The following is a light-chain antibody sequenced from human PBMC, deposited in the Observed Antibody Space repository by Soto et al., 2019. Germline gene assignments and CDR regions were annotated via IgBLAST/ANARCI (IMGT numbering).Light chain of an antibody. J-gene: IGLJ1*01. CDR2: EVS. Sequence: QSALTQPASVSGSPGQSITISCTGTSSDVGGYNYVSWYQQHPGKAPKLMIYEVSNRPSGVSNRFSGSRSGNTASLTISGLQAEDEAEYYCNSYTSSITFVFGTGTKVTVL. V-gene: IGLV2-14*01. CDR1: SSDVGGYNY. CDR3: NSYTSSITFV.